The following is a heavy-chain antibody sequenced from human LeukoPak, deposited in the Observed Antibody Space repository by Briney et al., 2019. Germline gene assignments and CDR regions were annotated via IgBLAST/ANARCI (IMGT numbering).Heavy chain of an antibody. J-gene: IGHJ4*02. D-gene: IGHD1-26*01. CDR3: AKERGLSGSYPFDY. Sequence: GGSLRLSCAASGFTFSSYDMSWVRQAPGKGLEWVSAISGSGGSTYYADSVKGRFTMSRDNSKNTLYLQMNGLRAEDTAVYYCAKERGLSGSYPFDYWGQGTLVTVSS. V-gene: IGHV3-23*01. CDR2: ISGSGGST. CDR1: GFTFSSYD.